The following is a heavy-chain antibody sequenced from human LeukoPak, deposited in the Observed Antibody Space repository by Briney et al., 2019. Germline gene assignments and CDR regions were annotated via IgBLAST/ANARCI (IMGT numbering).Heavy chain of an antibody. CDR2: ISGSGGST. V-gene: IGHV3-23*01. D-gene: IGHD4-11*01. CDR3: ASRATVTTDRFWFDP. Sequence: GGSLRLSCAASGFTFSSYAMSWVRQAPGKGLEWVSAISGSGGSTYYADSVKGRFTISRDNSKNTLYLQMNSLRAEDTAVYYCASRATVTTDRFWFDPWGQGTLVTVSS. J-gene: IGHJ5*02. CDR1: GFTFSSYA.